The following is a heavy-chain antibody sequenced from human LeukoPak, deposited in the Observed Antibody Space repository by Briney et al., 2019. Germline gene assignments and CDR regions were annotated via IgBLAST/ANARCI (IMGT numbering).Heavy chain of an antibody. D-gene: IGHD1-7*01. Sequence: SETLSLTCSVSGGSISSYPWSWIRQPPGKGLEWIGFLFPNGTTKFNASLRSRVTLSPDASKKQLSLRLTSVTAADTAVYYCAVVGNYVFNYWGQGTLVTVSS. CDR3: AVVGNYVFNY. CDR2: LFPNGTT. J-gene: IGHJ4*02. CDR1: GGSISSYP. V-gene: IGHV4-59*03.